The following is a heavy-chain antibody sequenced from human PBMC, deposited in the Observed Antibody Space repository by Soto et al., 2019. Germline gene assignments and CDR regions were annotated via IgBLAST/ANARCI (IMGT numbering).Heavy chain of an antibody. J-gene: IGHJ4*02. V-gene: IGHV3-53*04. CDR2: IYSGGST. D-gene: IGHD3-3*01. Sequence: PGGSLRLSCAASGFTVSSNYMSWFRQAPGKGLEWVSVIYSGGSTYYADSVKGRFTISRHNSKNTLYLQMNSLRAEDTAVYYCARVSDFWSDFYFDYWGQGTLVTVSS. CDR3: ARVSDFWSDFYFDY. CDR1: GFTVSSNY.